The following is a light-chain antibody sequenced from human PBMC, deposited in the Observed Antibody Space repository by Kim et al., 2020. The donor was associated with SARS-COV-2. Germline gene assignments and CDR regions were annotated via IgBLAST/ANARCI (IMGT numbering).Light chain of an antibody. J-gene: IGKJ1*01. CDR1: QSISW. CDR2: KAS. V-gene: IGKV1-5*03. Sequence: SASVGDRVTITCRASQSISWLAWYQHKPGNAPQLLICKASTLENGVPSRFSGSGSGTEFTLTISSLQPTDFATYYCQQYSSYPWTFGQGTKVDIK. CDR3: QQYSSYPWT.